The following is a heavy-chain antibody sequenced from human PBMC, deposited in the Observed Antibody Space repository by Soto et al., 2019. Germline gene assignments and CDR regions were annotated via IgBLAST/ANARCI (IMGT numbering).Heavy chain of an antibody. Sequence: PWGSLRLSCAASGFTFISYAIHFFRHSPFKWLEWVAVISYDGSNKYYADSVKGRFTIPRDNSKNTLYLQMNSLRAEDTAVYYCATPRGYCSSTSCPTHFDYWGQGTLVTVSS. V-gene: IGHV3-30-3*01. CDR3: ATPRGYCSSTSCPTHFDY. D-gene: IGHD2-2*01. J-gene: IGHJ4*02. CDR1: GFTFISYA. CDR2: ISYDGSNK.